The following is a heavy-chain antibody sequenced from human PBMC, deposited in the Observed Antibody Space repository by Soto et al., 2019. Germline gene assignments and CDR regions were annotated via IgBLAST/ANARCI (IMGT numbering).Heavy chain of an antibody. D-gene: IGHD1-26*01. CDR1: GFTFSSYG. CDR3: ARDVVGATLFDY. J-gene: IGHJ4*02. V-gene: IGHV3-33*01. CDR2: IWYDGSNK. Sequence: GGSLRLSCAASGFTFSSYGMHWVRQAPGKGLEWVAVIWYDGSNKYYADSVKGRFTISRDNSKNTLYLQMNSLRAEDTAVYYCARDVVGATLFDYWGQGTLVTVSS.